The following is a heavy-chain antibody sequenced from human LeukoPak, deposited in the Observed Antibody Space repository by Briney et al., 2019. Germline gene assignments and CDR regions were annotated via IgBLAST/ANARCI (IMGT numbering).Heavy chain of an antibody. CDR1: GFTFSHYY. Sequence: GRSLRPSCAASGFTFSHYYMSWIRQAPGKGRERVSYISGDGSSISYADSVQGRFTIPSDNAKISLYLQMNSLRPEDTAVYYCARGGYYGGDDYWGQGTLVTVSS. V-gene: IGHV3-11*01. J-gene: IGHJ4*02. CDR2: ISGDGSSI. CDR3: ARGGYYGGDDY. D-gene: IGHD4-23*01.